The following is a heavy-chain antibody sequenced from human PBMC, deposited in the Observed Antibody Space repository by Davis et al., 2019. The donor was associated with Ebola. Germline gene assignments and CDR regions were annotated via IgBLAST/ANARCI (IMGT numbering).Heavy chain of an antibody. Sequence: GESLKISCTGSGYIFTSYWIGWVRQMPGKGLEWMGIIYPGDSDTKYSPSFQGQVIISADKSISTAYLQWSSLKASDTAMYYCARQWLDSGFDYWGQGTLVTVSS. CDR3: ARQWLDSGFDY. CDR1: GYIFTSYW. V-gene: IGHV5-51*01. CDR2: IYPGDSDT. D-gene: IGHD6-19*01. J-gene: IGHJ4*02.